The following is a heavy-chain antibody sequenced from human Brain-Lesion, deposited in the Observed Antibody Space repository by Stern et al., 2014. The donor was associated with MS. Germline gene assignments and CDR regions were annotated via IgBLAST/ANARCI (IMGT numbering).Heavy chain of an antibody. Sequence: VQLVESGPGLVKPSQTLSLTCTVSGVSVSSGGYYWTWIRQVPGKGLEWVGYMHHSGTTFYNPSLKGRVSISRDTSENQFSLNLRSVIAADTAAYYCATIPPHIEGAAFEIWGQGTMVTVSS. CDR3: ATIPPHIEGAAFEI. CDR2: MHHSGTT. J-gene: IGHJ3*02. V-gene: IGHV4-31*03. CDR1: GVSVSSGGYY. D-gene: IGHD1-26*01.